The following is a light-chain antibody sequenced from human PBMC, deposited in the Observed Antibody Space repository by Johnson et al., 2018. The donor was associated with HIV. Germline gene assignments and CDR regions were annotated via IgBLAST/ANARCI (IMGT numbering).Light chain of an antibody. CDR1: SSNIGNNY. J-gene: IGLJ1*01. Sequence: QSVLTQPPSVSAAPGQKVTISCSGSSSNIGNNYVSWYQQLPGAAPKLLIYDNNKRPSGIPDRFSGSKSGTSATLGIPGLHTGDEADYYCGTWDSSLSAYVFATGTKVTVL. V-gene: IGLV1-51*01. CDR2: DNN. CDR3: GTWDSSLSAYV.